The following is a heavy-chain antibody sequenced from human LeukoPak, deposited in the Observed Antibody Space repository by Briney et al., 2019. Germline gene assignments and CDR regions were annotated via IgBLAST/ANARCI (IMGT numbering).Heavy chain of an antibody. V-gene: IGHV3-7*03. J-gene: IGHJ4*02. CDR2: IKQDGSEK. CDR1: GFTFSSYW. Sequence: GGSLTLSCAASGFTFSSYWMSWVRQAPGRGLEWVANIKQDGSEKYYVGSVKGRFTISRDNAKNSLYLQMNSLRAEDTAVYYCARDRESFDYWGQGTLVTVSS. D-gene: IGHD3-10*01. CDR3: ARDRESFDY.